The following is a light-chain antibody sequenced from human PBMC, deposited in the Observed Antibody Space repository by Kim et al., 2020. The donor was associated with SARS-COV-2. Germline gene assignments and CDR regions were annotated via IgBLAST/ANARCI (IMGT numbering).Light chain of an antibody. CDR3: QAWDSSTAV. Sequence: SSELTQPPSVSVSPGQTASITCSGDKLGDKYACWYQQKPGQSPVLVIYQDSKRPSGIPERFSGSNSGNTATLTISGTQAMDEADYYCQAWDSSTAVFGGGTPLTVL. J-gene: IGLJ2*01. CDR2: QDS. V-gene: IGLV3-1*01. CDR1: KLGDKY.